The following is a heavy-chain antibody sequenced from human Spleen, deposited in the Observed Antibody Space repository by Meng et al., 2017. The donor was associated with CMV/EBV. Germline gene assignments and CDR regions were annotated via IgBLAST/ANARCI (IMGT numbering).Heavy chain of an antibody. Sequence: CAVYGGSFSGYYWSWIRQPPGKGLEWIGEINHSGSTNYNPSLKSRVTISVDTSKNQFSLKLSSVTAADTAVYYCARDSGRLGELSFDPWGQGTLVTVSS. V-gene: IGHV4-34*01. D-gene: IGHD3-16*02. CDR1: GGSFSGYY. CDR2: INHSGST. J-gene: IGHJ5*02. CDR3: ARDSGRLGELSFDP.